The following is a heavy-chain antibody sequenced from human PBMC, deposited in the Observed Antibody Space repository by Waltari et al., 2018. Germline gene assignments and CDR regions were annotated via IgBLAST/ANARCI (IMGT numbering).Heavy chain of an antibody. Sequence: QLQLHESGPGLVKPSGSLSLNCAVSGDSVSSAFLWNWVRQSPQKGLEWIGQVHGSGRTNYNPSFASRVTVSLDTSKNLFSLKMTSATAANTAVYYCARDRGRGLYLDTWGPGTLVTVS. V-gene: IGHV4-4*02. CDR2: VHGSGRT. J-gene: IGHJ5*02. CDR1: GDSVSSAFL. D-gene: IGHD2-15*01. CDR3: ARDRGRGLYLDT.